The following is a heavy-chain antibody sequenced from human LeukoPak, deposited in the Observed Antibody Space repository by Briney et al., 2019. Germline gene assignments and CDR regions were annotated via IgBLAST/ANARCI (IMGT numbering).Heavy chain of an antibody. CDR1: GFTFSSYG. V-gene: IGHV3-30*18. J-gene: IGHJ4*02. Sequence: PGGSLRLSCAASGFTFSSYGMHWVRQAPGKGLEWVAVISYDGSNKYYADSVKGRFTISRDNSKNTLYLQMNSLRAEDTAVYYCANLIAANDYWGQGTLVTVSS. CDR2: ISYDGSNK. CDR3: ANLIAANDY. D-gene: IGHD6-25*01.